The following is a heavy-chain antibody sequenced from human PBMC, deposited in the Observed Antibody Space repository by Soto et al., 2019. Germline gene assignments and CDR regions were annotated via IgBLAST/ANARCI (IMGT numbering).Heavy chain of an antibody. CDR2: IVLGSGNT. CDR1: GFTSISSA. Sequence: ASVKVSCKASGFTSISSAVQWVRQLRGQRLEWIGWIVLGSGNTNYAQKFQERVTITRDMSTTTAYMELSSLRSEDTAVYYCAAVGLYPDAFDIWG. V-gene: IGHV1-58*01. J-gene: IGHJ3*02. CDR3: AAVGLYPDAFDI. D-gene: IGHD3-16*02.